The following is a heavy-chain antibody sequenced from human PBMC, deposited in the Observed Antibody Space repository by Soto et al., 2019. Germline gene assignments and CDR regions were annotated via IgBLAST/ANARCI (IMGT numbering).Heavy chain of an antibody. CDR1: GFTFSSYS. CDR2: ISSSSSYI. CDR3: ARDSIAASGFFDP. V-gene: IGHV3-21*01. J-gene: IGHJ5*02. Sequence: GGSLRLCCAASGFTFSSYSMNWVRQAPGKGLEWVSSISSSSSYIYYADSVKGRFTISRDNAKNSLYLQMNSLRAEDTAVYYCARDSIAASGFFDPWGQGTLVTVSS. D-gene: IGHD6-13*01.